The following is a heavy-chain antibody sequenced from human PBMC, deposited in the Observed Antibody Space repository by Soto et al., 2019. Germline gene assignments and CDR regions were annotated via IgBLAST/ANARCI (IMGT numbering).Heavy chain of an antibody. CDR2: LNPDTGNT. CDR3: ARDIQSVGPRANDAFDV. D-gene: IGHD5-18*01. Sequence: QVQLVQSGAELKKPGASVNISCTTSGFTFSDNLINWVRQVPGQGLEWMGWLNPDTGNTRYSETFQGRVTISRHPSASIAYLELSGLKNEDTALYFCARDIQSVGPRANDAFDVGGQGTMITVSS. V-gene: IGHV1-3*01. CDR1: GFTFSDNL. J-gene: IGHJ3*01.